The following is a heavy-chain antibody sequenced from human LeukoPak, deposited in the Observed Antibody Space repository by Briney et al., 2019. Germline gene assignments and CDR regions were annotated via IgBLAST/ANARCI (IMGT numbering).Heavy chain of an antibody. CDR3: AKDDYGGNSGMIDY. CDR1: FSXYA. CDR2: ISGSGGST. D-gene: IGHD4-23*01. J-gene: IGHJ4*02. Sequence: FSXYAMXWVRXXXGXXVXWXXAISGSGGSTYYADSVKRRFTISRDNSKNTLYLQMNSLRAEDTAVYYCAKDDYGGNSGMIDYWGQGTLVTLSS. V-gene: IGHV3-23*01.